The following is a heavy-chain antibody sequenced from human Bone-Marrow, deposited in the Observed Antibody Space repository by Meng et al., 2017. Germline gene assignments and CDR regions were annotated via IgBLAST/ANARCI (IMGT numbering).Heavy chain of an antibody. V-gene: IGHV3-15*01. CDR3: SGHVDY. J-gene: IGHJ4*01. Sequence: GESLKISCAASGFTFSNAWMTWVRQAPGKGLEWIGSMKSNVDGGTVDYAVAVKSRFFISRDDSENTLDLQMPGLKTEDTVVYYCSGHVDYWGHGTLVTVSS. CDR1: GFTFSNAW. CDR2: MKSNVDGGTV.